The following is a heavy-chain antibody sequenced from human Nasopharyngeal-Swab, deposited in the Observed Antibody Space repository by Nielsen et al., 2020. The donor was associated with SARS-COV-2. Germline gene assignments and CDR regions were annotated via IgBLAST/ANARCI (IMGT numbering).Heavy chain of an antibody. CDR1: GFTFDDYA. CDR2: ITGAGIIT. CDR3: AKGGWELLNWFDP. V-gene: IGHV3-43*02. J-gene: IGHJ5*02. D-gene: IGHD1-26*01. Sequence: GESMKISCAASGFTFDDYAMHWVRQAPGKGLEWVSLITGAGIITYYADSVKGRFTISRDNSKNSLYLQMNSLTTEDAALYYCAKGGWELLNWFDPWGQGTLVTVSS.